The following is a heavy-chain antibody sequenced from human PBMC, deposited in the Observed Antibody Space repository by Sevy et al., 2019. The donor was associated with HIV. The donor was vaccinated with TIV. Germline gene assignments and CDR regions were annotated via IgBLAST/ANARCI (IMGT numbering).Heavy chain of an antibody. J-gene: IGHJ6*02. V-gene: IGHV3-33*01. CDR1: GFTFSSYG. CDR2: IGYDGSNK. D-gene: IGHD6-6*01. Sequence: GGSLRLSCAASGFTFSSYGMHWVRQAPGKGLEWVAVIGYDGSNKYYADSVKGRFTISRDNSKNTLYLQMNSLRAEDTAVYYCARMRQLVPNYYYCGMDVWGQGTTVTVSS. CDR3: ARMRQLVPNYYYCGMDV.